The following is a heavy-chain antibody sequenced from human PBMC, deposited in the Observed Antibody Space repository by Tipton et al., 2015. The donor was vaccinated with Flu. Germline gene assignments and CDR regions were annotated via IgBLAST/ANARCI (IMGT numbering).Heavy chain of an antibody. CDR1: GFTFSSYS. CDR3: ARARRDGYNLFAFDI. J-gene: IGHJ3*02. V-gene: IGHV3-21*01. CDR2: ISSSSSYI. Sequence: SLRLSCVASGFTFSSYSMNWVRQAPGKGLEWVSSISSSSSYIYYADSVKGRFTISRDNAKNSLYLQMNSLRAEDTAVYYCARARRDGYNLFAFDIWGQGTMVTVSS. D-gene: IGHD5-24*01.